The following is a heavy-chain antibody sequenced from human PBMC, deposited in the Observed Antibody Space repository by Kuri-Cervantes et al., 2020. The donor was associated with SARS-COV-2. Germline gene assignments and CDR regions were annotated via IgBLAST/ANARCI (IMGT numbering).Heavy chain of an antibody. CDR1: GFTFSSYR. D-gene: IGHD4-23*01. CDR2: IKQDGSEK. CDR3: ARGDDYGGNYPDY. Sequence: GESLKISCAASGFTFSSYRMSWVRQAPGKGLEWVANIKQDGSEKYYVDSVKGRFTISRDNAKNSLYLQMNSLRAEDTAVYYCARGDDYGGNYPDYWGQGTLVTVSS. J-gene: IGHJ4*02. V-gene: IGHV3-7*01.